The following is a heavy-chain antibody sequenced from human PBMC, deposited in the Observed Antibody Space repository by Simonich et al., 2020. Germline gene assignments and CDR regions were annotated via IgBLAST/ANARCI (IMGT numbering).Heavy chain of an antibody. V-gene: IGHV1-2*06. J-gene: IGHJ5*02. CDR1: GYTFTGYY. D-gene: IGHD1-7*01. Sequence: QVQLVQSGAEVKKPGASVKVSCKASGYTFTGYYMHWGRQAPGQGLEGKGRINPNSGGTNYAQKFQGRVTMTRDTSISTAYMELSRLRSDDTAVYYCARGTYGFAGTTRPNTENWFDPWGQGTLVTVSS. CDR3: ARGTYGFAGTTRPNTENWFDP. CDR2: INPNSGGT.